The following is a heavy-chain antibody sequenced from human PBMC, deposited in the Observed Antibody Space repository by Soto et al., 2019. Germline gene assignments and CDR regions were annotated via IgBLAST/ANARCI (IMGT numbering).Heavy chain of an antibody. CDR2: IYYTEGT. J-gene: IGHJ4*02. CDR1: GGSISSSNYY. CDR3: VSAAKWELLFDY. V-gene: IGHV4-39*01. Sequence: SETLSLTCTVSGGSISSSNYYWAWIRQPPGKGLEWIGNIYYTEGTYYNPSLKSRVSISVDTSKNQVSLNLFSVTAADTALYYCVSAAKWELLFDYWGQGIQVTVSS. D-gene: IGHD1-26*01.